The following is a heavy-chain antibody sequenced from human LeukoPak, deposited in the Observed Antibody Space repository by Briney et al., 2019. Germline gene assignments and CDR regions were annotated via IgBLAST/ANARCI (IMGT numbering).Heavy chain of an antibody. Sequence: GGSLRLSCAASGFTFSSYTMNWVRQAPGKGLEWVSYISSSGSTIYYADSVKGRFTISRDNAKNSLYLQMNSLRAEDTAVYYCAILWFGESLDYWGQGTLVTVSS. CDR2: ISSSGSTI. CDR1: GFTFSSYT. J-gene: IGHJ4*02. D-gene: IGHD3-10*01. V-gene: IGHV3-48*01. CDR3: AILWFGESLDY.